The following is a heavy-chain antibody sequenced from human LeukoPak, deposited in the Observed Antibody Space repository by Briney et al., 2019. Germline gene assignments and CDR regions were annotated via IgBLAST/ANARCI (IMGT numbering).Heavy chain of an antibody. J-gene: IGHJ4*02. V-gene: IGHV1-46*01. CDR1: GYTFTIYY. CDR3: ASLGWESAW. CDR2: INPSGGST. D-gene: IGHD1-26*01. Sequence: GASVKVSCKASGYTFTIYYMHWVRQAPGQGLEWMGIINPSGGSTTYAQKFQGRVTMTRDTSTSTVYMEVSSLRSEDTAVYYCASLGWESAWWGQGTLVTVSS.